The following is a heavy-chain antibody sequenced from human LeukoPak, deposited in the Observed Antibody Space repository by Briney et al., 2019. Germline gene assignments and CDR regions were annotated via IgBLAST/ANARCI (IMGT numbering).Heavy chain of an antibody. V-gene: IGHV3-48*01. CDR1: GLTFSNYS. Sequence: GGSLRLSCAASGLTFSNYSMNWVRQAPGKGLEWISYISSSSSTVYTDSVKGRFTISRDNAKNSLYLQMNSLRVEDTAVYYCARTRTLDYWGQGTLVTVSS. CDR3: ARTRTLDY. J-gene: IGHJ4*02. CDR2: ISSSSSTV. D-gene: IGHD1/OR15-1a*01.